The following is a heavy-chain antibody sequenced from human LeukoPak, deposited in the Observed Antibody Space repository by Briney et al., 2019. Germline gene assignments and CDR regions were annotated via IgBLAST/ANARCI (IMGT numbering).Heavy chain of an antibody. Sequence: GGSLRLSCAASGFTFSSYSMNWVRQAPGKGLEWVSSISSSSSYIYYADSVKGRFTISRDNAKNSLYLQMNSLRAEDTAVYYCARDHLGGYSYGTSWYFDLWGRGTLVTVSS. D-gene: IGHD5-18*01. J-gene: IGHJ2*01. CDR3: ARDHLGGYSYGTSWYFDL. CDR2: ISSSSSYI. CDR1: GFTFSSYS. V-gene: IGHV3-21*01.